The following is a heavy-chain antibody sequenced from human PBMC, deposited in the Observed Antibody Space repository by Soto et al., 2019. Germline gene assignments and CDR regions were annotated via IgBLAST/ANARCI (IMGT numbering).Heavy chain of an antibody. D-gene: IGHD2-15*01. V-gene: IGHV1-8*01. CDR3: ATRHLQYCSGGTCNPFDF. Sequence: GASVKVSCKASGYTFTRYDINWVRQATGQGLEWMGWMNPNSGNTGYAQKFQGRVTMTRNTSISTAYMELSSLRAEDTAMYYCATRHLQYCSGGTCNPFDFWGQGALVTVSS. J-gene: IGHJ4*02. CDR2: MNPNSGNT. CDR1: GYTFTRYD.